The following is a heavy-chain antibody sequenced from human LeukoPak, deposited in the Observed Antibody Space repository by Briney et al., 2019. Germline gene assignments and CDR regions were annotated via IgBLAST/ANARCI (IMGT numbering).Heavy chain of an antibody. V-gene: IGHV3-21*06. CDR1: GFTFSSYN. D-gene: IGHD5-18*01. CDR2: ISSSSSYI. Sequence: GGSLRLSCAASGFTFSSYNMNWVRQAPGKGLDWVSSISSSSSYIYYADSVKGRFTISRDNAKNSLYLQMNSLRAEDTAVYYCARVAWIQSNWFDPWGQGTLVTVSS. J-gene: IGHJ5*02. CDR3: ARVAWIQSNWFDP.